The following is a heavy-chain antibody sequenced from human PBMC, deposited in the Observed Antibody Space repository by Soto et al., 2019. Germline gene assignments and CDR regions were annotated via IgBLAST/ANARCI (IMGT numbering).Heavy chain of an antibody. V-gene: IGHV1-24*01. CDR1: GYTLTELS. CDR2: FDPEDGET. Sequence: GASVKVSCKVSGYTLTELSMHWVRQAPGKGLEWMGGFDPEDGETIYAQKFQGRVIMTEDTSTDTAYMELSSLRSEDTAVYYCATDRLGTMIVVALHYWGQGTLVTVSS. D-gene: IGHD3-22*01. J-gene: IGHJ4*02. CDR3: ATDRLGTMIVVALHY.